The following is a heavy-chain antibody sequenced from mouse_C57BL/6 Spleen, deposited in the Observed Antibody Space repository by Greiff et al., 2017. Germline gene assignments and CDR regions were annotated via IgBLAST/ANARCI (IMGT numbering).Heavy chain of an antibody. CDR1: GFSFNTYA. CDR3: GRQDGYFYWYFDV. V-gene: IGHV10-1*01. Sequence: EVQLVESGGGLVQPKGSLKLSCAASGFSFNTYAMNWVRQAPGKGLEWVARIRSKSNNYATYYADSVKDRFTISRDDSESMLYLQMNNLKTEDTAMYYCGRQDGYFYWYFDVWGTGTTVTVSS. D-gene: IGHD2-3*01. J-gene: IGHJ1*03. CDR2: IRSKSNNYAT.